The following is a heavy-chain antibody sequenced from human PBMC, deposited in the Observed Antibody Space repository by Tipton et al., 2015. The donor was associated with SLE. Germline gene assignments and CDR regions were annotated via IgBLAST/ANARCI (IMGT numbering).Heavy chain of an antibody. J-gene: IGHJ4*02. V-gene: IGHV3-30-3*01. CDR1: GFTFSSYA. Sequence: SLRLSCSASGFTFSSYAMHWVRQAPGKGLEWVAVISYDGSNKYYADSVKGRFTISRDNSKNTLYLQMNSLRAEDTAVYYCARSNAGVVVPAAMVYWGQGTLVTVSS. D-gene: IGHD2-2*01. CDR2: ISYDGSNK. CDR3: ARSNAGVVVPAAMVY.